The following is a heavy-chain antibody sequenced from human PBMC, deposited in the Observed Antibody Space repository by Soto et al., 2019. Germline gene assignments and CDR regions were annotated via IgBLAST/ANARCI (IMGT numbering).Heavy chain of an antibody. Sequence: PSETLSLTCTVSGGPISSYYWSWIRQPPGKGLEWIGYIYYSGSTNYNPSLKSRVTISVDTSKNQFSLKLSSVTAADTAVYYCAREAVAGEFDYWGQGTLVTVSS. V-gene: IGHV4-59*12. D-gene: IGHD6-19*01. J-gene: IGHJ4*02. CDR3: AREAVAGEFDY. CDR1: GGPISSYY. CDR2: IYYSGST.